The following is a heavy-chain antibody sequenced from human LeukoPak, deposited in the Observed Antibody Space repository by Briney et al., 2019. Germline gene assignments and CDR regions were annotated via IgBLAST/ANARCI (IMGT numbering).Heavy chain of an antibody. CDR2: IGTAGDT. Sequence: PGGSLRLSCAASGFTFSSYDMHWVRQITGKGLEWVSSIGTAGDTYYPDSVKGRFTISRENAKNSLYLQMDSLRAEDTAVYYSGRGDPRSITIFAVIDWGQGTLVTVSS. D-gene: IGHD3-3*01. CDR3: GRGDPRSITIFAVID. J-gene: IGHJ4*02. CDR1: GFTFSSYD. V-gene: IGHV3-13*01.